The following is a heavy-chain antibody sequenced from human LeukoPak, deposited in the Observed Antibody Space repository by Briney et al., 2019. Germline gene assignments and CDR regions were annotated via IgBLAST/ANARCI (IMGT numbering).Heavy chain of an antibody. CDR2: IYYSGST. Sequence: PSETLSLTCTVSGGSISSYYWSWIRQPPGKGLEWIGYIYYSGSTNYNPSLKSRVTISVDTSKNQFSLKLSSVTAADTAVYYCARVCGGNGRQGSNWFEPWGQGTLVTVSS. CDR3: ARVCGGNGRQGSNWFEP. CDR1: GGSISSYY. J-gene: IGHJ5*02. D-gene: IGHD1-1*01. V-gene: IGHV4-59*01.